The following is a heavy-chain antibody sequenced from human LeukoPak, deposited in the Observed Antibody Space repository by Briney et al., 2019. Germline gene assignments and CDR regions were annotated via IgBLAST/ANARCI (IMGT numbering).Heavy chain of an antibody. J-gene: IGHJ3*02. CDR2: ISSSGSTI. CDR3: ASLGVDYDSRDAFDI. D-gene: IGHD3-22*01. V-gene: IGHV3-48*03. CDR1: GFTFSSYE. Sequence: GGSLRLSCAASGFTFSSYEMNWVRQAPGKGLEWVSYISSSGSTIYYADSVKGRFTISRDNAKNSLYLQMNSLRAEDTAVYYCASLGVDYDSRDAFDIWGQGTMVTVSS.